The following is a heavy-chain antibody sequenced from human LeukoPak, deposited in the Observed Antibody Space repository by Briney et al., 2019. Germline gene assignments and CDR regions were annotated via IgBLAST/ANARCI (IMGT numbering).Heavy chain of an antibody. CDR3: ARVVDTHFDY. D-gene: IGHD5-18*01. J-gene: IGHJ4*02. V-gene: IGHV3-74*01. Sequence: PGGSLRLSCAASGFTFSSYWMHWVRQAPGKGLVWVSRIKSDGSTTTYADSVKGRFTISRDNAENTLYLQMNSLRAEDTAVYYCARVVDTHFDYWGQGTLVTVSS. CDR1: GFTFSSYW. CDR2: IKSDGSTT.